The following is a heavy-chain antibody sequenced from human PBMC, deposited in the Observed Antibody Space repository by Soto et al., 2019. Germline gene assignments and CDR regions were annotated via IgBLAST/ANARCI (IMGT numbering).Heavy chain of an antibody. Sequence: PGGSLGLSCAASGFTFSSYGMHWVRQAPGKGLEWVAVISYDGSNKYYADSVKGRFTISRDNSKNTLYLQMNSLRAEDTAVYYCAKVYKYYYDSSGSYWGQGT. CDR3: AKVYKYYYDSSGSY. V-gene: IGHV3-30*18. D-gene: IGHD3-22*01. J-gene: IGHJ4*02. CDR2: ISYDGSNK. CDR1: GFTFSSYG.